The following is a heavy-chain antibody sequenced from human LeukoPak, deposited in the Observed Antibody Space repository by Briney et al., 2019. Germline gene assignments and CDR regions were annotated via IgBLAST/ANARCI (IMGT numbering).Heavy chain of an antibody. J-gene: IGHJ3*02. Sequence: ASVTVSCKASGYTFTSYYMHWVRQAPGQGLEWMGIINTSGGSTSYAQKFQGRVTMTRDTSTSTVYMELSSLRSEDTAVYYCAREGVSGSYLGIWGQGTMVTVSS. D-gene: IGHD1-26*01. CDR2: INTSGGST. CDR1: GYTFTSYY. CDR3: AREGVSGSYLGI. V-gene: IGHV1-46*01.